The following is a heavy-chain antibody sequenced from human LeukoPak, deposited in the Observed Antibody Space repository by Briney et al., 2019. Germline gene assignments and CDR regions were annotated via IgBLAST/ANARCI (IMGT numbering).Heavy chain of an antibody. CDR3: AREAFRSGSGSYYMSY. J-gene: IGHJ4*02. V-gene: IGHV1-69*13. Sequence: SVKVSCKASGGTFSSYAISWVRQAPGQGLEWMGGIIPIFGTANYAQKFQGRVTITADESTSTAYMELSSLRSEDTAVYYCAREAFRSGSGSYYMSYWGQGTLVTVSS. CDR1: GGTFSSYA. D-gene: IGHD3-10*01. CDR2: IIPIFGTA.